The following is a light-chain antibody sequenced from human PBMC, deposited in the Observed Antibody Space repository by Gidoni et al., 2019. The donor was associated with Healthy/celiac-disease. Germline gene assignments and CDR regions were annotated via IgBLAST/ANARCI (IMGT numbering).Light chain of an antibody. CDR2: EGS. V-gene: IGLV2-23*01. Sequence: QSALTQTAYVSSSPGQSITISCTGTSSDVGSYNLVSWYQHHPGKAPQRMIYEGSKTPSGVSNRFAGSKSGNTASLTISGLQAEDEADYYCCSYAGSSTFYVVFGGGTKLTVL. CDR3: CSYAGSSTFYVV. J-gene: IGLJ2*01. CDR1: SSDVGSYNL.